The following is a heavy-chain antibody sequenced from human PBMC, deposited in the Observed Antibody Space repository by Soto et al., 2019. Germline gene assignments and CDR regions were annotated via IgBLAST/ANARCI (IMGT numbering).Heavy chain of an antibody. CDR2: IDNRGRT. J-gene: IGHJ4*02. CDR3: ARKGVEATWGAINF. CDR1: GGFFSTNC. V-gene: IGHV4-34*01. D-gene: IGHD5-12*01. Sequence: SETLSHTCAVHGGFFSTNCWMWIRQPPGKGLEWIGEIDNRGRTNYHPSLKSRVTVALDTSKSQVSLKLTSVTAADTAVYYCARKGVEATWGAINFWGQGTLVTVSS.